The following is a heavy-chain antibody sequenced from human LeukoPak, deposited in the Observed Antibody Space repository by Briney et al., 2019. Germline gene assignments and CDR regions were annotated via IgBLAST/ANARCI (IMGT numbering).Heavy chain of an antibody. Sequence: GASVKVSCKASGYTFTGYYMHWVRQAPGQGLEWMGWINPNSGGTNYAQKFQGRVTMTRDTSISTAYMELSRLRSDDTAVYYCAREGPETQRTMIVAHWGRGTLVTVSS. CDR1: GYTFTGYY. V-gene: IGHV1-2*02. D-gene: IGHD3-22*01. CDR3: AREGPETQRTMIVAH. J-gene: IGHJ4*02. CDR2: INPNSGGT.